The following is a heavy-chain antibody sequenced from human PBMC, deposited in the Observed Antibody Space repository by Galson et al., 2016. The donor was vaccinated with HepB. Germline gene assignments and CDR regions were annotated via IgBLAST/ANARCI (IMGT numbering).Heavy chain of an antibody. CDR3: ARVHYYDST. V-gene: IGHV3-21*06. CDR2: IKSDGTNI. D-gene: IGHD3-22*01. CDR1: GDTLSRYR. J-gene: IGHJ4*02. Sequence: SLRLSCAASGDTLSRYRVNWVRQAPGKGLEWVSSIKSDGTNISYADSVRGRFIISRDNAQNSLYLQMNRLRVEDTAVYYCARVHYYDSTWGPGTLVTVSS.